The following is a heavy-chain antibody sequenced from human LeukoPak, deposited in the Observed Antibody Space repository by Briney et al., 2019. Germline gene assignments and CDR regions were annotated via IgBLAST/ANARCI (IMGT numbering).Heavy chain of an antibody. CDR3: ARRAGDYSHPYDY. J-gene: IGHJ4*02. CDR1: GFTFSSYE. CDR2: ISSSGSTI. D-gene: IGHD3-22*01. Sequence: GGSLRLSCAASGFTFSSYEMNWVRQAPGKGLEWVSYISSSGSTIYYADSVKGRFTISRDNSKNTLYLQMNSLRAEDTAVYYCARRAGDYSHPYDYWGQGILVTAPS. V-gene: IGHV3-48*03.